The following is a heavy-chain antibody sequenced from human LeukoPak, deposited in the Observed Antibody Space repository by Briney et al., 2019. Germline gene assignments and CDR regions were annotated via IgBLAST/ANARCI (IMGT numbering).Heavy chain of an antibody. Sequence: ASVKVSCKASGYTFTGYYMHWVRQAPGQGLEWMGWINPNSGGTNYAQKLQGRVTMTTDTSTSTAYMELRSLRSDDTAVYYCARTYYDILTGYYFGYFDLWGRGTLVTVSS. V-gene: IGHV1-2*02. CDR1: GYTFTGYY. CDR3: ARTYYDILTGYYFGYFDL. J-gene: IGHJ2*01. D-gene: IGHD3-9*01. CDR2: INPNSGGT.